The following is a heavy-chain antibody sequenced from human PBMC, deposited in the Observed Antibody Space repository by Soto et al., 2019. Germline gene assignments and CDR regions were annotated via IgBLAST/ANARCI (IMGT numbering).Heavy chain of an antibody. CDR3: ASLLKDIVVVPADVDYYYMDV. V-gene: IGHV1-18*01. CDR1: GYTFTSYG. D-gene: IGHD2-2*01. J-gene: IGHJ6*03. Sequence: GASVKVSCKASGYTFTSYGMSWVRQAPGQGLEWMGWISAYNGNTNYAQKLQGRVTMTTDTSTSTAYMELRSLRSDDTAVYYCASLLKDIVVVPADVDYYYMDVWGKGTTVTVSS. CDR2: ISAYNGNT.